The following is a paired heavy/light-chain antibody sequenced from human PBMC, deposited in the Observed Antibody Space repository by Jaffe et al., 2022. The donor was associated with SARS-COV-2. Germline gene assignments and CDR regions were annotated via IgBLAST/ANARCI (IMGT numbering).Light chain of an antibody. V-gene: IGKV3-15*01. CDR1: QSVSSN. J-gene: IGKJ2*01. CDR3: QQYENWPYT. CDR2: GAS. Sequence: EVVMTQSPATLSVSPGERATLSCRASQSVSSNLAWYQQKPGQAPRLLIFGASTRAARIPARFSGSGSGTEFSLTISSLQSEDFAVYYCQQYENWPYTFGQGTKLEIK.
Heavy chain of an antibody. CDR1: GASISSGDYY. CDR3: ARDVRLKGCGDTSNCSFDS. D-gene: IGHD6-13*01. J-gene: IGHJ5*01. Sequence: QVQLQESGPGLVKPSQTLSLTCTVSGASISSGDYYWTWIRQHPGKGLEWIGYVYSSGSTFYNPSLKSRVTMSLDRSKNQFSLKLTSVTAADTAVYYCARDVRLKGCGDTSNCSFDSWGQGTLVTVSS. V-gene: IGHV4-31*03. CDR2: VYSSGST.